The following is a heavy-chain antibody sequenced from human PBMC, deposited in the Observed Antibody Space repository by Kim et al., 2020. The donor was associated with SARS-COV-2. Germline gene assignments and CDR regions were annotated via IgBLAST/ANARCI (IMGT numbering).Heavy chain of an antibody. D-gene: IGHD3-22*01. CDR3: ANDSIGSGYYSPLYYFDY. V-gene: IGHV3-23*01. J-gene: IGHJ4*02. CDR1: GFTFSSYA. CDR2: ISGSGGST. Sequence: GGSLRLSCAASGFTFSSYAMSWVRQAPGKGLEWVSAISGSGGSTYYADSVKGRFTISRDNSKNTLYLQMNSLRAEDTAVYYCANDSIGSGYYSPLYYFDYWSQGTLVTFSS.